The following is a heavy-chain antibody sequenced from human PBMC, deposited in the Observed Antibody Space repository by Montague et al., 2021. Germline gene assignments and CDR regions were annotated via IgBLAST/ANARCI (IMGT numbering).Heavy chain of an antibody. CDR2: IYYTGMA. D-gene: IGHD5/OR15-5a*01. V-gene: IGHV4-59*11. CDR1: GASMDRHY. J-gene: IGHJ4*02. Sequence: SETLSLTCTVSGASMDRHYWTWVRQPPGEGLQWLAYIYYTGMANYNPSLKSRLTVSMDISKNQFSLKMRFMAAADTAIYYCVRRSVSNYFDYWGQGTLVTVSS. CDR3: VRRSVSNYFDY.